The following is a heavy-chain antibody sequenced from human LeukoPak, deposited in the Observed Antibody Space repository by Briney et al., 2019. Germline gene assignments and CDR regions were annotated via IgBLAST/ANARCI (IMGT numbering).Heavy chain of an antibody. CDR3: ARYCSSTSCPIG. Sequence: SETLSLTCTVSGGSISSYCWSWIRQPPGKGLEWIGYIYYSGSTNYLPSLKSRVTISVDTSKNQFPLKLSSVTAADTAVYYCARYCSSTSCPIGWGQGPLVTVSS. V-gene: IGHV4-59*08. J-gene: IGHJ4*02. CDR2: IYYSGST. D-gene: IGHD2-2*01. CDR1: GGSISSYC.